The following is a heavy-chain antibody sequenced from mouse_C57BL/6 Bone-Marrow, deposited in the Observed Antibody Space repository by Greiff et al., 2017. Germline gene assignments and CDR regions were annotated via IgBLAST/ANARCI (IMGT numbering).Heavy chain of an antibody. V-gene: IGHV1-64*01. Sequence: QVQLQQPGAELVKPGASVKLSCKASGYTFTSYWMHWVKQRPGQGLEWIGMIHPTSGSTNYNETFKGKATLTVANSSYTAYLQLSSLTFEVSAVTYCARSHQYYGSRGGYRGQGTSVTVSS. CDR2: IHPTSGST. D-gene: IGHD1-1*01. CDR3: ARSHQYYGSRGGY. J-gene: IGHJ4*01. CDR1: GYTFTSYW.